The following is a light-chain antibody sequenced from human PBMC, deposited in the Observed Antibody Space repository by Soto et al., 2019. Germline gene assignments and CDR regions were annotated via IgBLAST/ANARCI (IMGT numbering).Light chain of an antibody. J-gene: IGKJ1*01. CDR3: QHYNSYSEA. CDR1: QSVSSSY. Sequence: EIVFTQSPCTLSLSPGERATLSCRASQSVSSSYLAWYQQKPGQAPRLLIYGASSRATGIPDRFSGSGSGTDFTLTISRLEPEDFAVYYCQHYNSYSEAFGQGTKVDIK. V-gene: IGKV3-20*01. CDR2: GAS.